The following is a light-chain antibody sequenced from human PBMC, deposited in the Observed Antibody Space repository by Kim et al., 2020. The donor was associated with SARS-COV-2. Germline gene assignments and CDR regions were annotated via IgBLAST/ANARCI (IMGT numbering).Light chain of an antibody. CDR2: DAS. CDR3: QRYITSPWA. J-gene: IGKJ1*01. CDR1: QNVRRNY. Sequence: SPGERATLSCKASQNVRRNYLAWYQQKPGQPPRLLIYDASRRATGIPDRFSGSGSGTDFTLTISRLGPEDFAVYYCQRYITSPWAFGQGTKVDIK. V-gene: IGKV3-20*01.